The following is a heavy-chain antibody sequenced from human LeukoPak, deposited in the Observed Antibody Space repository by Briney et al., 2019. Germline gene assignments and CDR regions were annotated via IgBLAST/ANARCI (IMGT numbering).Heavy chain of an antibody. J-gene: IGHJ5*02. D-gene: IGHD2-2*01. Sequence: SETLSLTCTVSGGSISSHYWSWIRQPPGKGLEWIGYIYYSGSTNYNPSLKSRVTISVDTSKNQFSLKLSSVTAADTAVYYCARVYRGHCSSTSCYPGDWFDPWGQGTLVTVSS. CDR1: GGSISSHY. CDR2: IYYSGST. CDR3: ARVYRGHCSSTSCYPGDWFDP. V-gene: IGHV4-59*08.